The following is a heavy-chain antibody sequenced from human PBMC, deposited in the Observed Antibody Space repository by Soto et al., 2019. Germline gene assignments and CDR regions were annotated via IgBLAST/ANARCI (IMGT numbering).Heavy chain of an antibody. CDR3: AVGWSRGYPNPTDY. Sequence: PSQTLSLTCTVSGGSISSGCYYWSWIRQHPGKGLEWIGYIYYSGSTYYNPSLKSRVTISVDTSKNQFSLKRSSVTAADTAVYYCAVGWSRGYPNPTDYWGQGTLVTSPQ. V-gene: IGHV4-31*03. D-gene: IGHD5-12*01. CDR1: GGSISSGCYY. CDR2: IYYSGST. J-gene: IGHJ4*02.